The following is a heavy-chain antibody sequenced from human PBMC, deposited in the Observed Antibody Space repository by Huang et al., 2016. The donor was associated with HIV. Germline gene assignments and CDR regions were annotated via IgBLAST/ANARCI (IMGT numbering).Heavy chain of an antibody. J-gene: IGHJ4*02. D-gene: IGHD3-16*01. CDR1: GFTFSSYS. Sequence: QVQLGESGGGVVQPGRSLRLSCAASGFTFSSYSMHWVRQAPGKGLEWVALISQDGSNKYYADSVKGRFTISRDNSKNTLYLQMNSLRAEDTAVYHCARDGWGAQGYFEYWGQGTLVTVSS. CDR3: ARDGWGAQGYFEY. V-gene: IGHV3-30*04. CDR2: ISQDGSNK.